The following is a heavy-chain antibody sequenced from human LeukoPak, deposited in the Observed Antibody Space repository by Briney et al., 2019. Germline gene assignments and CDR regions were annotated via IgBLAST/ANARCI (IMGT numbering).Heavy chain of an antibody. CDR3: ARRGELSGSIDY. CDR1: GYTLTELS. J-gene: IGHJ4*02. V-gene: IGHV1-24*01. Sequence: ASVKVSCKVSGYTLTELSMHWVRQAPGKGLEWMGGFDPEDGETIYAQKFQGRVTMTEDTSTDTAYMELSSLRSEDTAVYYCARRGELSGSIDYWGQGTLVTVSS. D-gene: IGHD1-26*01. CDR2: FDPEDGET.